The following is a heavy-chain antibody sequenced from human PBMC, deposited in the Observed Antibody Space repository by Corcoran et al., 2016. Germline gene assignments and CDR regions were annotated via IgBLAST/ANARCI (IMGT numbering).Heavy chain of an antibody. D-gene: IGHD3-3*01. Sequence: QVQLVQSGAEVKKPGASVKVSCKASGYTFTGYYMHWVRQAPGQGLEWMGWINPNSGGTNYAQKFQGRVTMTRDTSISTAYMELSRLRSDDTAVYYCARESGFWSGYYGNDWFDPWGQGTLVTVSS. J-gene: IGHJ5*02. CDR3: ARESGFWSGYYGNDWFDP. V-gene: IGHV1-2*02. CDR1: GYTFTGYY. CDR2: INPNSGGT.